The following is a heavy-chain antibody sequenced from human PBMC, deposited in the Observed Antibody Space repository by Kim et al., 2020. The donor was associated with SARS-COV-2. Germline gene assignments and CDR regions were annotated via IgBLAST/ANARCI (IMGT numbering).Heavy chain of an antibody. Sequence: SETLSLTCTVSGGSISSYFWSWIRQPPGKGLECLGYIHYSGSTNYDPSLKSRVTISVDASKNQFSVKLSSVTPADTAMYYCARAGLTGSTPGTLDIWGQG. CDR2: IHYSGST. D-gene: IGHD3-9*01. CDR1: GGSISSYF. J-gene: IGHJ3*02. CDR3: ARAGLTGSTPGTLDI. V-gene: IGHV4-59*01.